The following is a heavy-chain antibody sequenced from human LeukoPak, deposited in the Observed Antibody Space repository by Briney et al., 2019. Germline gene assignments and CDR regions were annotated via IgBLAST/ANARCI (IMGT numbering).Heavy chain of an antibody. Sequence: SQTLSLTCAIPGDSASSNSVAWNWIRHSPSRCLEWQGRTYSRSKWYNDDAVYVKSRITVNPYTSKNQFSLQLSSGTPNDSAVYYCARGNIAAAGYNWFDPWGQGNLVTVSS. CDR2: TYSRSKWYN. J-gene: IGHJ5*02. CDR3: ARGNIAAAGYNWFDP. V-gene: IGHV6-1*01. CDR1: GDSASSNSVA. D-gene: IGHD6-25*01.